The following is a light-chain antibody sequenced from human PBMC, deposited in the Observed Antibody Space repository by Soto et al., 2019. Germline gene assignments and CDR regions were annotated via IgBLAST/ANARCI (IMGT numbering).Light chain of an antibody. CDR3: CSYVSSKTYV. V-gene: IGLV2-14*03. CDR1: RLDVGGYNY. Sequence: QSVLTQPASVSGSPGQSITISCTGTRLDVGGYNYVSRYQQHPGKAPKLIIYEVTNRPSGVSDRFSGSKSDNTASLTISGLQTEDEADYYCCSYVSSKTYVFGTGTKVTVL. J-gene: IGLJ1*01. CDR2: EVT.